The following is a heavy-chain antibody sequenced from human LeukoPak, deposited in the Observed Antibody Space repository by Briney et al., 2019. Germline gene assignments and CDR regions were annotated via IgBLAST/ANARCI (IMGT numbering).Heavy chain of an antibody. J-gene: IGHJ4*02. CDR3: ARHPPSLPLDY. CDR2: INHSGST. V-gene: IGHV4-34*01. CDR1: GGSFSGYY. Sequence: SETLSLTCAVYGGSFSGYYWSWIRQPPGKGLEWIGEINHSGSTNYNPSLKSRVTISVDTSKNQFSLKLSSVTAADTAVYYCARHPPSLPLDYWGQGTLVTVSS.